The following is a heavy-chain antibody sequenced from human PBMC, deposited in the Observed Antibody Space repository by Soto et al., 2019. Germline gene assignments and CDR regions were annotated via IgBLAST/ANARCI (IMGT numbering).Heavy chain of an antibody. CDR3: ARDGGTIMITCGGVKLPSLQSQAWFDP. CDR1: GYTFTSYG. D-gene: IGHD3-16*01. Sequence: ASVKVSCKASGYTFTSYGISWVRQAPGQGLEWMGWISAYNGNTNYAQKLQGRVTMTTDTSTSTAYMELRSLRSDDTAVYYCARDGGTIMITCGGVKLPSLQSQAWFDPWGQGTLVTVSS. V-gene: IGHV1-18*01. CDR2: ISAYNGNT. J-gene: IGHJ5*02.